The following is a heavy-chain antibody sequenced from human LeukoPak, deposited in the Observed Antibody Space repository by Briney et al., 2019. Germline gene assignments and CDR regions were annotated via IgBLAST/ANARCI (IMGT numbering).Heavy chain of an antibody. V-gene: IGHV3-74*01. Sequence: PGGSLRLSCAASGFTFDDYGMSWVRQAPGKGLEWVSGIKTDGTYASYAESVKGRFTVSRDNAKNTLHLQMNSLRAEDTAVYYCVRWQDIWGQGTMVTVSS. CDR2: IKTDGTYA. CDR1: GFTFDDYG. J-gene: IGHJ3*02. CDR3: VRWQDI.